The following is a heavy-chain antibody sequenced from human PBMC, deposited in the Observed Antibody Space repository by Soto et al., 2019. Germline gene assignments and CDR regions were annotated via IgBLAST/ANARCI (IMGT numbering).Heavy chain of an antibody. V-gene: IGHV1-24*01. D-gene: IGHD1-7*01. Sequence: ASVKFSCKISGHTLTELSIHWVRQAPGKGLEWMGGFDPEGGEAIYAQKWHGRVTVTEDTVTDTAYMELSGLNSDDTAVYYCARTHRRAYYFDYWGQGTLVTVSS. CDR1: GHTLTELS. CDR3: ARTHRRAYYFDY. J-gene: IGHJ4*02. CDR2: FDPEGGEA.